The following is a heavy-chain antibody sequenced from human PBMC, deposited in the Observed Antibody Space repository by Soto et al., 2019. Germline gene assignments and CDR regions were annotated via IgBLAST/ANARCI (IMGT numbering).Heavy chain of an antibody. Sequence: QVQLVQSGAEVVKPGASVKVSCKASGYSFTSYAMFWVRQAPGQRLEWMGWINAGTGNTKYSQKLQGRVTITRDTSASTGYMDLSVLRSEDTAVYYCARGGSSSWTSLDYWGQGTLVTVSS. J-gene: IGHJ4*02. D-gene: IGHD6-13*01. CDR3: ARGGSSSWTSLDY. CDR2: INAGTGNT. CDR1: GYSFTSYA. V-gene: IGHV1-3*01.